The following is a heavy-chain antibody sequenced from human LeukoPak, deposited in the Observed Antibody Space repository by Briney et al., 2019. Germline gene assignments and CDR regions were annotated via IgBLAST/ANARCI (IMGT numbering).Heavy chain of an antibody. Sequence: SETLSLTCTVSGGSFSSSSYYWGWIRQPPGKGLEWIGSIYYSGSTYYNPSLKSRVIISVDTSKNQFSLKLSSVTAPDTAVYYCARHIVEGFDLGYFDYWGQGTLVTVSS. CDR2: IYYSGST. D-gene: IGHD3-16*02. CDR1: GGSFSSSSYY. CDR3: ARHIVEGFDLGYFDY. J-gene: IGHJ4*02. V-gene: IGHV4-39*01.